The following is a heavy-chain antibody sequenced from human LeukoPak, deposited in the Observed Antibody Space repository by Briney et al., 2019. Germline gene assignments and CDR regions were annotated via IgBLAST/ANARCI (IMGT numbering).Heavy chain of an antibody. Sequence: ASVKASCKASGGTFSSYAISWVRQAPGQGLEWMGGIIPIFGTANYAQKFQGRVTITADESTSTAYMELSSLRSEDTAVYYCAREVKDRRGYNWFDPWGQGTLVTVSS. J-gene: IGHJ5*02. CDR3: AREVKDRRGYNWFDP. CDR2: IIPIFGTA. CDR1: GGTFSSYA. V-gene: IGHV1-69*13. D-gene: IGHD3-16*01.